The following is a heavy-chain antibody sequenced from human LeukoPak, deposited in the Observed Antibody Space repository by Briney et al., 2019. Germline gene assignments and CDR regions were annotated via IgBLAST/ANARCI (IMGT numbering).Heavy chain of an antibody. J-gene: IGHJ3*02. V-gene: IGHV1-18*01. Sequence: GASVKVSCKASGYTXTSYGISWVRQAPGQGLEWMGWISAYNGNTNYAQKLQGRVTMTTDTSTSTAYMELRSLRSDDTAVYYCARGFITMVRGVIMNAFDIWGQGTMVTVSS. CDR3: ARGFITMVRGVIMNAFDI. CDR2: ISAYNGNT. CDR1: GYTXTSYG. D-gene: IGHD3-10*01.